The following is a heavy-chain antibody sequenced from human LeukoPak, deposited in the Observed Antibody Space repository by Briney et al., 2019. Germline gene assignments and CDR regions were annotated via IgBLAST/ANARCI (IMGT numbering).Heavy chain of an antibody. J-gene: IGHJ6*03. CDR2: ISSSSSYI. CDR3: ARDLGRIAARPTGGMDV. Sequence: GGSLRLSCAASGFTFSSYSMNWVRQAPGKGLEWVSSISSSSSYIYYADSVKGRFTISRDNAKNSLYLQMNSLRAEDTAVYYCARDLGRIAARPTGGMDVWGKGTTVTVSS. CDR1: GFTFSSYS. V-gene: IGHV3-21*01. D-gene: IGHD6-6*01.